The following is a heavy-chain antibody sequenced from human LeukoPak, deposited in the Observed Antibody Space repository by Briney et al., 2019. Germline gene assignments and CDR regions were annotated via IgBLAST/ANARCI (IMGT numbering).Heavy chain of an antibody. CDR1: GFTFSSYW. CDR2: IKQDGSEK. CDR3: ARRGSYRHYYYYYMDV. J-gene: IGHJ6*03. D-gene: IGHD1-26*01. Sequence: GGSLRLSCADSGFTFSSYWMSWVRQAPGKGLEWVANIKQDGSEKYYVDSVKGRFTISRDNAKNSLYLQMNSLRAEDTAVYYCARRGSYRHYYYYYMDVWGKGTTVTVSS. V-gene: IGHV3-7*01.